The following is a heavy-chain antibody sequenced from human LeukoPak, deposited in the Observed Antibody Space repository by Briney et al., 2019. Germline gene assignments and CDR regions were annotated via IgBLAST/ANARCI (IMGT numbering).Heavy chain of an antibody. J-gene: IGHJ4*02. D-gene: IGHD2-21*02. V-gene: IGHV3-15*07. CDR2: IKSKTDGGTT. CDR1: GLTFSNAW. Sequence: GGSLRLSCAASGLTFSNAWMNWVRQAPGRGLEWVGRIKSKTDGGTTDYAAPVKGRFTISRDDSKNTLYLQMNSLKTEDTAVYYCTTDSTLAYCGGDCYPAIDYWGQGTLVTVSS. CDR3: TTDSTLAYCGGDCYPAIDY.